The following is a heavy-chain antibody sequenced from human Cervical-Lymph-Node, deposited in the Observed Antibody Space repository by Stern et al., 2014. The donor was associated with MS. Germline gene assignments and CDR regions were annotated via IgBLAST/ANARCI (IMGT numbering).Heavy chain of an antibody. Sequence: EMKLVESGGDLVQPGGSLRLSCAASGFTFSSYWMHWVRQAPGKGLVWVSHIHSAGTSTSYADSVQGRFTISRDNARNTLYLQMNSMRADDTAIYYCARSSGSYHIDFWGQGTLVTVSS. CDR2: IHSAGTST. CDR1: GFTFSSYW. J-gene: IGHJ4*02. D-gene: IGHD1-26*01. V-gene: IGHV3-74*02. CDR3: ARSSGSYHIDF.